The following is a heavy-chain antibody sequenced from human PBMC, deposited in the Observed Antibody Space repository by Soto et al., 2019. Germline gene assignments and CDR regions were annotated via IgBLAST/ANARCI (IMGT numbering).Heavy chain of an antibody. J-gene: IGHJ4*02. D-gene: IGHD3-9*01. CDR1: GGSISSYY. CDR2: ISGSGGST. CDR3: AKQALLRYFESPFDY. V-gene: IGHV3-23*01. Sequence: PSETLSLTCTVSGGSISSYYWSWVRQAPGKGLEWVSAISGSGGSTYYADSVKGRFTISRDNSKNTLYLQMNSLRAEDTAVYYCAKQALLRYFESPFDYWGQGTLVTVSS.